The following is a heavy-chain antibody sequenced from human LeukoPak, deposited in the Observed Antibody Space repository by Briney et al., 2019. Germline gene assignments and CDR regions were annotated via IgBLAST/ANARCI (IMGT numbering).Heavy chain of an antibody. CDR2: IYYSGST. V-gene: IGHV4-39*07. J-gene: IGHJ3*02. CDR1: GGSISSSSYY. CDR3: ARGFIVGDYGDYALGPLSTIVDPQTQGDDAFDI. Sequence: SETLSLTCTVSGGSISSSSYYWGWIRQPPGKGLEWIGSIYYSGSTYYNPSLKSRVTISVDTSKNQFSLKLSSVTAADTAVYYCARGFIVGDYGDYALGPLSTIVDPQTQGDDAFDIWGQGTMVTVSS. D-gene: IGHD4-17*01.